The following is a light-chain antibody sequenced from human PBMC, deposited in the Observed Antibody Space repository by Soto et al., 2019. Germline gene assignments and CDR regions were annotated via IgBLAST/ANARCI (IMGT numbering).Light chain of an antibody. V-gene: IGKV1-5*01. CDR3: KQYETXSGA. Sequence: DIQMTQSPSTLSASVGDTVTVTCRAIQSVSGWLDWYQQKPGEAPKILIYDASALTRGVPSRFSGSGYGTKFTLTIASLQPDDFATYYSKQYETXSGACGPGTKV. J-gene: IGKJ1*01. CDR1: QSVSGW. CDR2: DAS.